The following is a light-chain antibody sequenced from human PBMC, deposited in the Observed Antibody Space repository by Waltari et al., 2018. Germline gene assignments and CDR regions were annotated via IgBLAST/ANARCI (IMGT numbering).Light chain of an antibody. J-gene: IGKJ1*01. CDR2: AAF. V-gene: IGKV1-12*01. CDR3: QQGNNFPPT. Sequence: IQMRQCAASASSSVGVRDSITCRASQGISNYLGWYQQKPGKAPKFLSYAAFILQSGVPSRFSGSGSGTEFTLTINGLQPEDFATYFCQQGNNFPPTFGQGTEVEI. CDR1: QGISNY.